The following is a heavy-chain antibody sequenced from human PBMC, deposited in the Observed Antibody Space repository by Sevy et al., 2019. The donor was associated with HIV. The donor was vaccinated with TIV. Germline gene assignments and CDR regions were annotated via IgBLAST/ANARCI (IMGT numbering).Heavy chain of an antibody. V-gene: IGHV4-59*01. CDR3: ARDRKVGATTRLWGGRNYYYGMDV. J-gene: IGHJ6*02. Sequence: SETLSLTCTVSGGSISSYYWSWIRQPPGKGLEWIGHIYYSGSTNYNPSLKSRVTISVDTSKNQFSLKLSSVTAADTAVYYCARDRKVGATTRLWGGRNYYYGMDVWGQGTTVTVSS. D-gene: IGHD1-26*01. CDR1: GGSISSYY. CDR2: IYYSGST.